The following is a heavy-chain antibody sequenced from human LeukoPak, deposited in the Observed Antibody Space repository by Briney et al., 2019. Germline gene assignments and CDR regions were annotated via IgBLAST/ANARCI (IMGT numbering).Heavy chain of an antibody. CDR1: GYTLTGHY. V-gene: IGHV1-2*02. J-gene: IGHJ4*02. CDR3: ATDRVGMAT. CDR2: NEPNSCDT. D-gene: IGHD5-24*01. Sequence: ASVKVSCKASGYTLTGHYMQWVRQAPGPGLEWMGWNEPNSCDTNDPVQFEGRITMHRDRSISTASMEPSSLRSEGTAVYYWATDRVGMATWGQGTLVTVSS.